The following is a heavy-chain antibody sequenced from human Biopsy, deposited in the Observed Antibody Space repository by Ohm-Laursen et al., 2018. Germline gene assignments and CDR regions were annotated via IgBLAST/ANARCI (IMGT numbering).Heavy chain of an antibody. CDR3: ARHPTGFWFDP. J-gene: IGHJ5*02. V-gene: IGHV4-4*07. CDR1: GDSINNYY. Sequence: PPGTLSLTCAVSGDSINNYYWSWIRQPAGKGLEWIGRIYTSGSPNYNLSLESRVTMSVDTSKNQFSLNLNSVTAADTAVYYCARHPTGFWFDPWGQGTLVIVSS. CDR2: IYTSGSP.